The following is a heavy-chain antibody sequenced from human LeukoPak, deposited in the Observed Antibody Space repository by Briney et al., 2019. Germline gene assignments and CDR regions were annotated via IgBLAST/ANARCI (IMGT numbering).Heavy chain of an antibody. CDR3: ARGVDGAFDI. Sequence: SETLSLTCTVSGGSISSGGYYWSWIRQHPGKGLEWIGYIYYSGSTYYNPSLKSRVTISVDTSKNQFSLKLSSVTAADTAVYYCARGVDGAFDIWGQGTMVTVSS. CDR2: IYYSGST. D-gene: IGHD3-3*01. J-gene: IGHJ3*02. V-gene: IGHV4-31*03. CDR1: GGSISSGGYY.